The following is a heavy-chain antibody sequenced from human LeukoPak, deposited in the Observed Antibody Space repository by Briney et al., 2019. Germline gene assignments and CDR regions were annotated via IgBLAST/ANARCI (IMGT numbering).Heavy chain of an antibody. J-gene: IGHJ4*02. CDR3: ARGFLFGELFHDY. V-gene: IGHV1-2*06. CDR1: GYSFTSYY. CDR2: INPNSGGT. D-gene: IGHD3-10*02. Sequence: GASVKVSCKASGYSFTSYYMHWVRQAPGQGLEWMGRINPNSGGTNYAQKFQGRVTMTRDTSISTAYMELSRLRSDDTAVYYCARGFLFGELFHDYWGQGTLVTVSP.